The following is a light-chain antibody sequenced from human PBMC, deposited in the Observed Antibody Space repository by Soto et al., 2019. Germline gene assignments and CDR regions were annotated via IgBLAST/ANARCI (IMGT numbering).Light chain of an antibody. CDR2: GAS. CDR3: QQYGSSLAT. V-gene: IGKV3-20*01. Sequence: IGFTQSPCTLSLSPGERATLSCRASQSVRSSYLAWYQQKPGQAPRLLIYGASSRATGIPDRFSGSGSGTDFTLTISRLEPEDFAVYYCQQYGSSLATFGQGTKVDIK. J-gene: IGKJ1*01. CDR1: QSVRSSY.